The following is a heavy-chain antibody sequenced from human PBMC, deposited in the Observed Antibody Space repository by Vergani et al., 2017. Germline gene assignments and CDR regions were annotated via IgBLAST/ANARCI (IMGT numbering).Heavy chain of an antibody. CDR3: ARGIVGGLEFDN. V-gene: IGHV3-48*01. J-gene: IGHJ4*02. CDR2: ISGVGDTI. D-gene: IGHD1-26*01. Sequence: EVRLAESGGGLVQSGGSLRLSCAVSGFTFTSYSMNWVHQAPGKGLEWVSYISGVGDTINYADSVKGRFTISRDNSLHLQMNSLRVEDTAVYYCARGIVGGLEFDNWGQGTLVTVSS. CDR1: GFTFTSYS.